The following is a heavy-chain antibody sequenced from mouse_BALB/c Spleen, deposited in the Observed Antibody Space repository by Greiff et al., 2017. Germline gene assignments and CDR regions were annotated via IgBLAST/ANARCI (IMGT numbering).Heavy chain of an antibody. CDR1: GFTFTDYY. CDR2: IRNKANGYTT. V-gene: IGHV7-3*02. J-gene: IGHJ4*01. CDR3: ARDPDYAMDY. Sequence: DVHLVESGGGLVQPGGSLRLSCATSGFTFTDYYMSWVRQPPGKALEWLGFIRNKANGYTTEYSASVKGRFTISRDNSQSILYLQMNTLRAEDSATYYCARDPDYAMDYWGQGTSVTVSS.